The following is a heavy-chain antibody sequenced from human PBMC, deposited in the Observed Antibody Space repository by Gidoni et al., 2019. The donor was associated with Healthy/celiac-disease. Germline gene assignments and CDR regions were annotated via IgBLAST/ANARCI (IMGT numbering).Heavy chain of an antibody. J-gene: IGHJ4*02. CDR1: GGSISSTSYY. Sequence: QLQLQESGPGLVKPSETLSLTCTVSGGSISSTSYYRGWIRQPPGKGLVWIGSIYYSGSTYYNPSLKSRVTISVDTSKNQFSLKRSSVTAADTAVYYCARSGYSSSWYPGQDYYFDYWGQGTLVTVSS. D-gene: IGHD6-13*01. V-gene: IGHV4-39*01. CDR3: ARSGYSSSWYPGQDYYFDY. CDR2: IYYSGST.